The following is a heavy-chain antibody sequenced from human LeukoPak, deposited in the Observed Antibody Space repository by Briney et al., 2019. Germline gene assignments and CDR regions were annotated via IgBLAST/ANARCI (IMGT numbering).Heavy chain of an antibody. CDR1: GYTFTSYY. CDR3: AREWDSSGYYRRYYYYYGMDV. J-gene: IGHJ6*02. V-gene: IGHV1-46*01. D-gene: IGHD3-22*01. Sequence: GASVTVSCTASGYTFTSYYMHWVRQAPGQGLEWMGIINPSGGSTSYAQKFQGRVTMTRDTSTSTVYMELSSLRSEDTAVYYCAREWDSSGYYRRYYYYYGMDVWGQGTTVTVSS. CDR2: INPSGGST.